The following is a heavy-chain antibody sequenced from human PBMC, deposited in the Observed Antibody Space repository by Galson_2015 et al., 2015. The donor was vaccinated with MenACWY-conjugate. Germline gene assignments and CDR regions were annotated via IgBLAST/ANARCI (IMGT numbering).Heavy chain of an antibody. D-gene: IGHD6-13*01. Sequence: SLRLSCAASGFTFSSYVMNWVRQAPGKGLEWVSGIDGSGDRTYYIDSVKGRFTISRDNAKNSLYLQMNSLRAEDTAVYYCVRGRSWYDYWGQGTLVTVSS. V-gene: IGHV3-23*01. CDR2: IDGSGDRT. CDR3: VRGRSWYDY. J-gene: IGHJ4*02. CDR1: GFTFSSYV.